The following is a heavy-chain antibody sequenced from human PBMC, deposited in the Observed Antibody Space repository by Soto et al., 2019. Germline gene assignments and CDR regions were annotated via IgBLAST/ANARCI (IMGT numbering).Heavy chain of an antibody. D-gene: IGHD2-15*01. CDR3: AREDIQDIVVVVVAPEGLGY. CDR2: ISGYNGNS. Sequence: QVQLVQSGAEVKKPGASVKVSCKASGYTFTSYGISWVRQAPGQGLEWMGRISGYNGNSNYAQNLQGRVTMTTDTSTNTAYMELMSLRSDDTAVYYCAREDIQDIVVVVVAPEGLGYWGQGTLVTVSS. CDR1: GYTFTSYG. J-gene: IGHJ4*02. V-gene: IGHV1-18*01.